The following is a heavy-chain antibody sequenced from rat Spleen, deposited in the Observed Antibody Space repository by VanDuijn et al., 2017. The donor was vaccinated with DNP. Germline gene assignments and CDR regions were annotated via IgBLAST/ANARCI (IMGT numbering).Heavy chain of an antibody. CDR2: ISYDGRST. CDR3: TRHDYVVFNDFYAMDA. CDR1: GFTFSNHN. V-gene: IGHV5-7*01. D-gene: IGHD1-12*01. J-gene: IGHJ4*01. Sequence: EVQLVESGGGVVQPGRSLKLSCTASGFTFSNHNMAWVRQAPKKGLEWVATISYDGRSTFFRDSVKGRFTISRENAKSTQYLQMDSLRSEDTATYFCTRHDYVVFNDFYAMDAWGQGVSVTVSS.